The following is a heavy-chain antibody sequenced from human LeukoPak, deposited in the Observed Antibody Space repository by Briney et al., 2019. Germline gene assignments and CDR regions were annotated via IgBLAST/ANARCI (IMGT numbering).Heavy chain of an antibody. V-gene: IGHV4-59*01. CDR2: IYYSGSA. CDR1: GGSISGYY. Sequence: SETLSLTCTVSGGSISGYYWSWIRQPPGKGLEWIGYIYYSGSASYNPSLKSRVTISVDTTKNQFSLKLSSVTAADTAVYYCAREGARWEPSFSAFDIWGQGTMVTVSS. D-gene: IGHD1-26*01. CDR3: AREGARWEPSFSAFDI. J-gene: IGHJ3*02.